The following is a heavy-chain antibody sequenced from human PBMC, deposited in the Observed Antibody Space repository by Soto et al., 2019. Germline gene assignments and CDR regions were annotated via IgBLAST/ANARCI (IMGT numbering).Heavy chain of an antibody. Sequence: ASETVSLTCTVSGGCISSSSYYWGWIRQHTGKGLEWIGSIYYSGSTYYNPSLKSRVTISVDTSKNQFSLKLSSVTAADTAVYNCARRVSFSNYFDYWGQGSLVTVSS. CDR3: ARRVSFSNYFDY. V-gene: IGHV4-39*01. CDR1: GGCISSSSYY. J-gene: IGHJ4*02. D-gene: IGHD4-4*01. CDR2: IYYSGST.